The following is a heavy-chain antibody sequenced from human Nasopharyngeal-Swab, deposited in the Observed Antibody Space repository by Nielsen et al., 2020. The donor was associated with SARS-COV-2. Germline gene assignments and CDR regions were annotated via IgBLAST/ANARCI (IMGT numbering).Heavy chain of an antibody. D-gene: IGHD3-3*01. CDR1: GYTFTSYG. CDR3: ARFPTYYDFWSGFYYYYMDV. CDR2: ISAYNGNT. V-gene: IGHV1-18*04. Sequence: ASVKVSCKASGYTFTSYGISWVRQAPGQGLEWMGWISAYNGNTSYAQKLQGRVTMTTDTSTSTAYMELRSLRSDDTAVYYCARFPTYYDFWSGFYYYYMDVWGKGTTVTVSS. J-gene: IGHJ6*03.